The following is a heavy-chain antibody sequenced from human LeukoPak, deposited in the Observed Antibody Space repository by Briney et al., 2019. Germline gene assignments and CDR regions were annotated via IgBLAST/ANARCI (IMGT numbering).Heavy chain of an antibody. CDR3: ARRTYTSRRYYYYYMDV. D-gene: IGHD6-13*01. CDR1: GGSFSGYY. V-gene: IGHV4-34*01. J-gene: IGHJ6*03. Sequence: SETLSLTCAVYGGSFSGYYWSWIRQPPGKGLVWIGEINHSGSTNYNPSLKSRVTISVDTSKNQFSLKLSSVTAADTAVYYCARRTYTSRRYYYYYMDVWGKGTTVTVSS. CDR2: INHSGST.